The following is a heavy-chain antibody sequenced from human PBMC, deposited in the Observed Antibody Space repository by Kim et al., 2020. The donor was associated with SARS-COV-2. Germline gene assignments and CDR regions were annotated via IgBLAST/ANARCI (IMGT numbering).Heavy chain of an antibody. J-gene: IGHJ4*02. V-gene: IGHV3-48*04. CDR2: ISSSSSTI. CDR1: GFTFNTYG. Sequence: GGSLRLSCAASGFTFNTYGMSWVRQAPGKGLEWVSYISSSSSTIFYADSVKGRFSVSRDNAKNTLFLQMGRLRVEDTAIYFCARDSGIKRGTLNPDYWGQGTLVTVSS. D-gene: IGHD2-21*01. CDR3: ARDSGIKRGTLNPDY.